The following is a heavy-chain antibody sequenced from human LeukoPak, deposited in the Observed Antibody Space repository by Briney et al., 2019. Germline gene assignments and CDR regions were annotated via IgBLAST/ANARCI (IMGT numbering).Heavy chain of an antibody. V-gene: IGHV1-18*01. D-gene: IGHD2-15*01. Sequence: ASVKVSCKASGYTFSSYGISWVRQPPGQGLEWMGWISAYNGNIKYAQKFQGRVTMTTDTSTSTAYMELRSLRSDDTAMYFCARDDLHCSGGTCYPDDFWGQGTLVTVSS. CDR2: ISAYNGNI. CDR3: ARDDLHCSGGTCYPDDF. J-gene: IGHJ4*02. CDR1: GYTFSSYG.